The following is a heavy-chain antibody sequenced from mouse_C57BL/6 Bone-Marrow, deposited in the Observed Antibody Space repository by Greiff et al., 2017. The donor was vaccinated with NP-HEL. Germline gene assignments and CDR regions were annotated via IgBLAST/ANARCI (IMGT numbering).Heavy chain of an antibody. Sequence: QVQLQQPGAELVKPGASVKMSCTASGYTFTSYWITWVQQRPGQGLEWIGDIYPGSGSTNYNEKFKSKATLTVDTSSSTAYMQLSSLTSEDSAVYYWEREDYYYGSSFEYFDVWGTGTTVTVSS. D-gene: IGHD1-1*01. CDR3: EREDYYYGSSFEYFDV. V-gene: IGHV1-55*01. CDR2: IYPGSGST. CDR1: GYTFTSYW. J-gene: IGHJ1*03.